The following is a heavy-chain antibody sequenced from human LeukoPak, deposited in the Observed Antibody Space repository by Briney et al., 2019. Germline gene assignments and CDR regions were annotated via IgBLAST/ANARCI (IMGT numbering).Heavy chain of an antibody. Sequence: ASVTVSCTASGYTFTSYGISWVRQAPGQGLEWMGWISAYNGNTNYAQKLQGRVTMTTDTSTSTAYMELRSLRSDDAAVYYCARASVTTPYYYYGMDVWGQGTTVTVSS. V-gene: IGHV1-18*01. CDR3: ARASVTTPYYYYGMDV. D-gene: IGHD4-11*01. CDR2: ISAYNGNT. CDR1: GYTFTSYG. J-gene: IGHJ6*02.